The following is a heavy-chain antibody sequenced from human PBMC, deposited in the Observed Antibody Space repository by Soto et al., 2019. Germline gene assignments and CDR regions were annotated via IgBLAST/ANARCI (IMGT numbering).Heavy chain of an antibody. J-gene: IGHJ6*02. D-gene: IGHD5-18*01. Sequence: SETLSLTCTVSGGSITSAGYSWNWIRQPPGKGLEWVGYIYQSGSSSDNPSLKSSVTMSLNRSKNQFSLNLTSVTPADTAVSFCARGQYRDVLDVWRQGITVTFSS. V-gene: IGHV4-30-2*01. CDR1: GGSITSAGYS. CDR3: ARGQYRDVLDV. CDR2: IYQSGSS.